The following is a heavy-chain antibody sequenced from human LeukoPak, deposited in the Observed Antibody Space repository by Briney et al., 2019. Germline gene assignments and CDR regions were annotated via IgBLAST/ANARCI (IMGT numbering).Heavy chain of an antibody. J-gene: IGHJ5*02. Sequence: PSETLSLTCTVSGGSISSYYWSWIRQPPGKGLECIGYIYYSGSTNYNPSLKSRVTISVDTSKNQFSLKLSSVTAADTAVYYCARAGNDFYYDSSGYQGDNWFDPWGQGTLVTVSS. D-gene: IGHD3-22*01. CDR3: ARAGNDFYYDSSGYQGDNWFDP. V-gene: IGHV4-59*01. CDR2: IYYSGST. CDR1: GGSISSYY.